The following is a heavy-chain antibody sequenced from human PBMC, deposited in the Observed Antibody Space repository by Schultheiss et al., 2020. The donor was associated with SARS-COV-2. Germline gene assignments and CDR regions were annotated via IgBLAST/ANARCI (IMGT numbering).Heavy chain of an antibody. CDR2: INSDGSST. CDR1: GFTFSSYA. Sequence: GGSLRLSCAASGFTFSSYAMHWVRQAPGKGLVWVSRINSDGSSTSYADSVKGRFTISRDNAKNTLYLQMNSLRAEDTAVYYCARLDGGSGTYYYGMDVWGQGTTVTVSS. CDR3: ARLDGGSGTYYYGMDV. V-gene: IGHV3-74*01. D-gene: IGHD3-10*01. J-gene: IGHJ6*02.